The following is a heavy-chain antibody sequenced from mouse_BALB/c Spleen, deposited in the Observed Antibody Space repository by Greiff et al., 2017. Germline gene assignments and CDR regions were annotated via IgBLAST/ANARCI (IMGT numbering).Heavy chain of an antibody. CDR3: ARDEGNSAWFAY. CDR2: ILPGSGST. CDR1: GYTFSSYW. V-gene: IGHV1-9*01. D-gene: IGHD2-1*01. Sequence: VKLQQSGAELMKPGASVKISCKATGYTFSSYWIEWVKQRPGHGLEWIGEILPGSGSTNYNEKFKGKATFTADTSSNTAYMQLSSLTSEDSAVYYCARDEGNSAWFAYWGQGTLVTVSA. J-gene: IGHJ3*01.